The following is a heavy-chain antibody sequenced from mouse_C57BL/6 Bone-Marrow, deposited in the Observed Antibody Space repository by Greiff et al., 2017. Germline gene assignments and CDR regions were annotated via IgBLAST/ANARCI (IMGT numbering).Heavy chain of an antibody. CDR2: IDPENGDT. CDR3: TTTLRPFAD. J-gene: IGHJ3*01. Sequence: EVKLVESGAELVRPGASVKLSCTASGFNIKDDYMHWVKQRPEQGLEWIGWIDPENGDTEYASKFQGKATITADTSSNTAYLQLSSLTSEDTAVYYCTTTLRPFADWGQGTLVTVSA. V-gene: IGHV14-4*01. D-gene: IGHD1-1*01. CDR1: GFNIKDDY.